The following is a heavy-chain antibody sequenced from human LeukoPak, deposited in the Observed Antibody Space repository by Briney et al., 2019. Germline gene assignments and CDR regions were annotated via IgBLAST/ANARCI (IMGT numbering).Heavy chain of an antibody. CDR3: AKGDCSSTSCYGRGNWFDP. Sequence: PGGSLRLSCAASGFTFSKYAMSWVRQAPGKGLEWVSAISGSGGSAYYADSVKGRFTISRDSAKNTLFLQMNSLRAEDTAVYYCAKGDCSSTSCYGRGNWFDPWGQGTLVTVSS. CDR1: GFTFSKYA. CDR2: ISGSGGSA. V-gene: IGHV3-23*01. D-gene: IGHD2-2*01. J-gene: IGHJ5*02.